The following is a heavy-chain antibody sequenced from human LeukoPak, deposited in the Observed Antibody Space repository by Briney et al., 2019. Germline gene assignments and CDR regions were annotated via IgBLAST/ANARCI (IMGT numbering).Heavy chain of an antibody. Sequence: GESLRLSWAAAGFTVSSNYMSWVRQAPGKGLEWVSVIYSGGSTYYADSVKGRFTISRDNSKNTLYLQMNSLRAEDTAVYYCASGMGPYYYYGMDVWGQGTTVTVSS. D-gene: IGHD1-14*01. CDR1: GFTVSSNY. CDR2: IYSGGST. V-gene: IGHV3-53*01. CDR3: ASGMGPYYYYGMDV. J-gene: IGHJ6*02.